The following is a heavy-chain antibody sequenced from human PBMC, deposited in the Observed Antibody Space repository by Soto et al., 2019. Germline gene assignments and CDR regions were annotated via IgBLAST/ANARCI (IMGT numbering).Heavy chain of an antibody. J-gene: IGHJ4*02. V-gene: IGHV1-18*01. CDR3: ARDSGDYDFWSGYYTGYFDY. CDR2: ISAYNGNT. CDR1: GYTFTSYG. Sequence: QVQLVQSGAEVKKPGASVKVSCKASGYTFTSYGISWVRQAPGQGLEWMGWISAYNGNTNYAQKLQGRVTMTTDTSTSTAYMELRSLRSDDTAVYYCARDSGDYDFWSGYYTGYFDYWGQGTLVTVSS. D-gene: IGHD3-3*01.